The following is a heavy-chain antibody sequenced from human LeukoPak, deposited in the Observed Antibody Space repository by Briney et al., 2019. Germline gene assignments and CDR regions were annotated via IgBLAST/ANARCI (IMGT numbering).Heavy chain of an antibody. CDR3: ARDQVVVAATSVGWFDP. D-gene: IGHD2-15*01. V-gene: IGHV4-59*12. CDR2: IYYSGST. Sequence: SETLSLTCTVSGGSISSYYWSWIRQPPGKGLEWIGYIYYSGSTNYNPSLKSRVTISVDTSKNQFSLKLSSVTAADTAVYYCARDQVVVAATSVGWFDPWGQGTLVTVSS. J-gene: IGHJ5*02. CDR1: GGSISSYY.